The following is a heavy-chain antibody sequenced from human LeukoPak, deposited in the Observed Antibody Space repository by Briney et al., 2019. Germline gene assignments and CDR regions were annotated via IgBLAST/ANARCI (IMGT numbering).Heavy chain of an antibody. D-gene: IGHD6-19*01. V-gene: IGHV3-53*01. Sequence: GGSLRLSCAASGFTVSSNYMNWVRQAPGKGLEWVSVIYSGGGTYYADSVRGRFTISRDNFKNTLYLQMNSLGAEDTTVYYCARVPSSGWGRLDVWGQGTTVTVSS. CDR1: GFTVSSNY. CDR3: ARVPSSGWGRLDV. J-gene: IGHJ6*02. CDR2: IYSGGGT.